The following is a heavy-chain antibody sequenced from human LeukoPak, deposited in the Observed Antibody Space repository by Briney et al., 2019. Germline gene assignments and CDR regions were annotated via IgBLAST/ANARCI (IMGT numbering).Heavy chain of an antibody. D-gene: IGHD2-15*01. V-gene: IGHV1-69*13. Sequence: SVKVSCKASGYTFTGYYMHWVRQAPGQGLEWMGGIIPIFGTASYAQKFQGRVTITADESTSTAYMELSSLRSEDTAVYYCAILEDYSVPLDYWGQGTLVTVSS. CDR1: GYTFTGYY. J-gene: IGHJ4*02. CDR2: IIPIFGTA. CDR3: AILEDYSVPLDY.